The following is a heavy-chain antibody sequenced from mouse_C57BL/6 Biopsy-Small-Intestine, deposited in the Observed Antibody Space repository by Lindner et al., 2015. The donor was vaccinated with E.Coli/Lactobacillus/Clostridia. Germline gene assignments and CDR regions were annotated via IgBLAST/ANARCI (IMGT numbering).Heavy chain of an antibody. Sequence: VQLQESGPELVKPGASVKISCKASGYSFTDYNMNWVKQSNGKSLEWIGIINPTFGTTSYNQKFKGKATLTVDQSSSTAYMQLNSLTSEDSAVYYCARWGYGSGGWFAYWGQGTLVTVSA. J-gene: IGHJ3*01. CDR2: INPTFGTT. V-gene: IGHV1-39*01. CDR3: ARWGYGSGGWFAY. D-gene: IGHD1-1*01. CDR1: GYSFTDYN.